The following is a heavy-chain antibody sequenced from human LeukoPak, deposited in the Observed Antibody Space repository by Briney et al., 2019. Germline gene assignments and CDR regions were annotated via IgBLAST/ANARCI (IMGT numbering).Heavy chain of an antibody. J-gene: IGHJ6*02. D-gene: IGHD6-6*01. CDR1: GGSISSGDYY. Sequence: SQTLSLTCTVSGGSISSGDYYWSWIRQPPGKGLEWIGYIYYSGSTYYNPSLKSRVTISVDTSKNQFSLKLSSVTAADTAVYYCARDRIAARPEGYYYYGMDVWGQGTTVTVSS. CDR3: ARDRIAARPEGYYYYGMDV. CDR2: IYYSGST. V-gene: IGHV4-30-4*01.